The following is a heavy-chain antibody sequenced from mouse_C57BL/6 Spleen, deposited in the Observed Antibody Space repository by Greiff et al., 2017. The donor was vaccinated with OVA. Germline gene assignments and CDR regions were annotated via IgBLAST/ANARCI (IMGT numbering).Heavy chain of an antibody. CDR3: AGNYASFAY. CDR2: INPNNGGT. D-gene: IGHD2-1*01. CDR1: GYTFTDYY. J-gene: IGHJ3*01. Sequence: VQLQQSGPELVKPGASVTISCKASGYTFTDYYMHWVKQSHGKSLEWIGDINPNNGGTSYNQKFKGKATLTVDKSSSTAYMELRSLTSEDAADYYCAGNYASFAYWGQGTLVTVSA. V-gene: IGHV1-26*01.